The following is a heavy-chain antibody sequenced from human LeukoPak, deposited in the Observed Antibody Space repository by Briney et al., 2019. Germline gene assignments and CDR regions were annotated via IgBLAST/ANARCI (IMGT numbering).Heavy chain of an antibody. CDR1: GFTFSSYA. J-gene: IGHJ4*02. CDR2: ISYDGSIN. V-gene: IGHV3-30*04. D-gene: IGHD6-13*01. Sequence: GGSLRLSCAASGFTFSSYAMHWVRQAPGKGLEWVALISYDGSINGYADSVKGRFTISRDNSKNTLYLQMNSLRADDTAMYYCARGSYSSSWKTFDYWGQGTLVTVSS. CDR3: ARGSYSSSWKTFDY.